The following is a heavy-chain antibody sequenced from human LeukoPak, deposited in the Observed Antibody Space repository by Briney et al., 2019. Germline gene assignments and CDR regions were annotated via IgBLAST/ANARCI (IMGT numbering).Heavy chain of an antibody. CDR3: AKDSTPAKTTALSYYFDY. V-gene: IGHV3-53*01. CDR2: IYSGGST. CDR1: GFTVSSSY. Sequence: GGSLRLSCAASGFTVSSSYMSWVRQAPGKGLEWVSLIYSGGSTYYAASVKGRFTISRDNSKNTLYLQMNSLRPEGTAVYYCAKDSTPAKTTALSYYFDYWGQGTLVTVSS. J-gene: IGHJ4*02. D-gene: IGHD4-11*01.